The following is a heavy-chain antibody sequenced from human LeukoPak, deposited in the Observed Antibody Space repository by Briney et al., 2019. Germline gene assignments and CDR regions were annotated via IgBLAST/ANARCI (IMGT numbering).Heavy chain of an antibody. CDR2: INSDGSWT. D-gene: IGHD2/OR15-2a*01. J-gene: IGHJ4*02. CDR3: VSFYETY. CDR1: GLTGSHNY. Sequence: GGSLRLSCAASGLTGSHNYVSWVRQAPGKGLEWVSHINSDGSWTSYADSVKGRFTISKDNAKNTVYLQMNSLRAEDTAVYYCVSFYETYWGRGTLVTVSS. V-gene: IGHV3-74*01.